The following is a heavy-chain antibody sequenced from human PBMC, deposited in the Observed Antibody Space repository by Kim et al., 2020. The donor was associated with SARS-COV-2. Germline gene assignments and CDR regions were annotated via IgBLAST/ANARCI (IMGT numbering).Heavy chain of an antibody. Sequence: SAASGKGRFTIPRDNAKNSLDLQMNSLRAEDTAVYYCASLFTIPRPGFDPWGQGTLVTVSS. J-gene: IGHJ5*02. V-gene: IGHV3-48*03. CDR3: ASLFTIPRPGFDP. D-gene: IGHD3-3*01.